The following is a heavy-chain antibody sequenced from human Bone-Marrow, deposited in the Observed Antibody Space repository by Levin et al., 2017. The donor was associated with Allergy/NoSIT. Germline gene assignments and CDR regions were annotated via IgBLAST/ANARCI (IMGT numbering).Heavy chain of an antibody. CDR3: ARIQRTHF. CDR1: GGSIRSSSYY. D-gene: IGHD6-25*01. Sequence: SQTLSLTCSVSGGSIRSSSYYWSWIRQPPGKGLEWIGYAYYNGRTNYNPSLKSRLTISVDRSKNQFSLKLSSVTVADTAVYYCARIQRTHFWGQGTLVTVSS. J-gene: IGHJ1*01. CDR2: AYYNGRT. V-gene: IGHV4-61*05.